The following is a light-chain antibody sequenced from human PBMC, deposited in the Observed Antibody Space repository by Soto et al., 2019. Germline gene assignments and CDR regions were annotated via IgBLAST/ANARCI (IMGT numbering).Light chain of an antibody. CDR1: QTIGSN. Sequence: EIVMTQSPATLSVSPGERATLSCRASQTIGSNLAWYQQKPGQAPRLLIYGASTRATGIPARFSGSGSGTEFTLTISSLQSEDFAVYYCQQYNNWPPLTFGGGTQVEIK. CDR3: QQYNNWPPLT. CDR2: GAS. J-gene: IGKJ4*01. V-gene: IGKV3-15*01.